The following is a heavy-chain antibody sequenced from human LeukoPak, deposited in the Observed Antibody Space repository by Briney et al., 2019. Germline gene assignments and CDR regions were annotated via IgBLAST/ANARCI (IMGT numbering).Heavy chain of an antibody. CDR1: GFTFDDYA. J-gene: IGHJ5*02. V-gene: IGHV3-9*01. CDR2: ISWNSGSI. D-gene: IGHD6-19*01. Sequence: GGSLRLSRAASGFTFDDYAMHWVRQAPGKGLEWVSGISWNSGSIGYADSVKGRFTISRDNAKNSLYLQMNSLRAEDTAVYYCAKESVADWFDPWGQGTLVTVSS. CDR3: AKESVADWFDP.